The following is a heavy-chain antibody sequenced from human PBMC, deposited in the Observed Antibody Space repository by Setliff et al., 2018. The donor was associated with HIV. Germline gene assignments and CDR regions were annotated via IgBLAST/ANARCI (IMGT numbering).Heavy chain of an antibody. D-gene: IGHD5-18*01. CDR3: ARGGSSYGFGRHRAYFQY. J-gene: IGHJ1*01. V-gene: IGHV4-34*01. CDR2: INHSVGT. CDR1: GGSFSAYY. Sequence: SETLSLTWAVYGGSFSAYYWGWIRQTPGKGLEWIGEINHSVGTNYNPSLKSRVTMSVDTSKNQLSLKLSSVTAADTAVFYCARGGSSYGFGRHRAYFQYWGPGTQVTVSS.